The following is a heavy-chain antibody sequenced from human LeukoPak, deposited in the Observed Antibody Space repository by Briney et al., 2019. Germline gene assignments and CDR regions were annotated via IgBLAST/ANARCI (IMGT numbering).Heavy chain of an antibody. D-gene: IGHD1-26*01. CDR2: MEKELNGYAT. V-gene: IGHV3-73*01. Sequence: GGSLRLSCAASGFTFSGSAMHWVSQASGKGLEWIGLMEKELNGYATAYAASVRGRFTISRDDSQNTAYLQMDSLKTEDTALYYCTRDSGTYNWLDPWGQGTLVTVSS. CDR1: GFTFSGSA. CDR3: TRDSGTYNWLDP. J-gene: IGHJ5*02.